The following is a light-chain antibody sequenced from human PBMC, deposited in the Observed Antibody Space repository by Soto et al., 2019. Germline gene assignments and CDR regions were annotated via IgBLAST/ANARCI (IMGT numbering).Light chain of an antibody. Sequence: DIQMDQSPSSLSASVGDRVTITCRASQPITYFLNWYQQKPGEAPKLLIYAVSTLQGGVPSRFSGSGSGTEVTLTIGSLPPEDSATYYFQQSYSTPRTFGEGTKVEIK. CDR2: AVS. J-gene: IGKJ1*01. CDR1: QPITYF. CDR3: QQSYSTPRT. V-gene: IGKV1-39*01.